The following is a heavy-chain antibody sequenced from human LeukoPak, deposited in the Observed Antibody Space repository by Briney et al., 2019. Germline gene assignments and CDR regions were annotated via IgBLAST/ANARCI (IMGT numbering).Heavy chain of an antibody. CDR2: IKQDGSEK. CDR1: GFTYSSYS. J-gene: IGHJ6*04. V-gene: IGHV3-7*01. CDR3: AELGITMIGGV. Sequence: GGSLRLSCAASGFTYSSYSMSWVRQGPGKGLEWVANIKQDGSEKYYVDSVKGRFTISRDNAKNSLYLQMNSLRAEDTAVYYCAELGITMIGGVWGKGTTVTISS. D-gene: IGHD3-10*02.